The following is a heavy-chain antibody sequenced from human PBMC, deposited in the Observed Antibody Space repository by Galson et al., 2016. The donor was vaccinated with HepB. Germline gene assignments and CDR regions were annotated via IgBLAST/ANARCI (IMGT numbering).Heavy chain of an antibody. CDR1: GFTFSNYS. J-gene: IGHJ6*03. CDR2: ISSSSTYI. V-gene: IGHV3-21*01. Sequence: SLRLSCAASGFTFSNYSLNWVCQAPGKGLEWVSSISSSSTYIYYADSVKGRFTISRDNAKNSLYLQMSSLRAEDTAVYYCAKDLGDRLVTVYYYMDAWGKGTTGTVSS. D-gene: IGHD4-11*01. CDR3: AKDLGDRLVTVYYYMDA.